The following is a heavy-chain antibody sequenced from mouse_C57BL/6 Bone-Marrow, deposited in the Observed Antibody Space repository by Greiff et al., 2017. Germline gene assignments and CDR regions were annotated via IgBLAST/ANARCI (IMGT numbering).Heavy chain of an antibody. J-gene: IGHJ4*01. CDR2: ISDGGSYT. CDR1: GFTFSSYA. CDR3: ARSVVFMDY. V-gene: IGHV5-4*03. D-gene: IGHD1-1*01. Sequence: KLQESGGGLVKPGGSLKLSCAASGFTFSSYAMSWVRQTPEKRLEWVATISDGGSYTYYPDNVKGRFTISRDNAKNNLYLQMSHLKSEDTAMYYCARSVVFMDYWGQGTSVTVSS.